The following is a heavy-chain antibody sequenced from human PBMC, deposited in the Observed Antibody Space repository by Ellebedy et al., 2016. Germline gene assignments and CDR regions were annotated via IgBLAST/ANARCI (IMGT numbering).Heavy chain of an antibody. CDR2: IKSNTDGGAA. CDR3: TTVYRYNQESV. Sequence: GGSLRLSCAASGFTFSNAWMNWVRQAPGKGLEWVGRIKSNTDGGAADYAAPVKGRFTISRDDSKNTLDLQMNSLKTEDTAVYFCTTVYRYNQESVWGQGTLVTVSS. V-gene: IGHV3-15*01. J-gene: IGHJ4*02. D-gene: IGHD1-1*01. CDR1: GFTFSNAW.